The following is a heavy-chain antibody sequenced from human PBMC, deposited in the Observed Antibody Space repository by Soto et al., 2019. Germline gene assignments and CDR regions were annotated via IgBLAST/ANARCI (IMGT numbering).Heavy chain of an antibody. CDR2: IIPVFGTA. CDR1: GGVFRNYA. J-gene: IGHJ5*01. Sequence: QVQLVQSGAEVKKPGSSVKVSCKASGGVFRNYAINWVRQAPGQGLEWMGGIIPVFGTADYPQKFQGRVTITADESTTTAYLELTSLKTEDPAVYFCARDRWGSYAFDSWGQGTLVTVAS. V-gene: IGHV1-69*01. D-gene: IGHD1-26*01. CDR3: ARDRWGSYAFDS.